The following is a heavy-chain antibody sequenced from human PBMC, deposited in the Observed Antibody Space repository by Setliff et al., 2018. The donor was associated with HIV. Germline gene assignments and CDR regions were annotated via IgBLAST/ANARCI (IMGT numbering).Heavy chain of an antibody. V-gene: IGHV4-59*01. J-gene: IGHJ4*02. D-gene: IGHD3-22*01. CDR1: GGSISNYY. Sequence: TSETLSLTCTVSGGSISNYYWSWIRQSPGKGLEWIGYISNTGNTKYNPSLKSRVTIAGDTSKNQFSVRLTSVTAADTAVYFCARDVARFDYDTGGYYVSHFDYWGQGTQVTVSS. CDR3: ARDVARFDYDTGGYYVSHFDY. CDR2: ISNTGNT.